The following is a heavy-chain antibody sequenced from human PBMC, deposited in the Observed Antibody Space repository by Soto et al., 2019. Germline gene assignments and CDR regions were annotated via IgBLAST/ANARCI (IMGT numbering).Heavy chain of an antibody. CDR3: ARDEVAAAGTDYYYYGMDV. Sequence: PSETLSLTCTVSGGSVSSGSYYWSWIRQPPGKGLEWIGYIYYSGSTNYNPSLKSRVTISVDTSKNQFSLKLSSVTAADTAVYYCARDEVAAAGTDYYYYGMDVWGQGTTVTVS. CDR1: GGSVSSGSYY. D-gene: IGHD6-13*01. J-gene: IGHJ6*02. CDR2: IYYSGST. V-gene: IGHV4-61*01.